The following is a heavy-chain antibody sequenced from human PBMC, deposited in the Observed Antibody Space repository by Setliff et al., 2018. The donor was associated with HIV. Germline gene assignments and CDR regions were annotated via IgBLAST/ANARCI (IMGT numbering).Heavy chain of an antibody. Sequence: SETLSLTCTVSGGSISSYYWSWIRQPPGKGLEWIGYIYYSGSTNYNPSLKSRVTISVDTSKNQFSLKPSSVTAADTAVYYCARDRVGGNYYYMDVWGKGTTVTVSS. CDR2: IYYSGST. CDR1: GGSISSYY. CDR3: ARDRVGGNYYYMDV. J-gene: IGHJ6*03. V-gene: IGHV4-59*01. D-gene: IGHD1-26*01.